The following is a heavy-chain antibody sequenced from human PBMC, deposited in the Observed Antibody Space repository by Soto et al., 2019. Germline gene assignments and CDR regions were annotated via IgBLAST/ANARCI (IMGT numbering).Heavy chain of an antibody. CDR3: ARDPDSSGWYNSFDP. D-gene: IGHD6-19*01. Sequence: EVQLVESGGGLVQPGGSLRLSCAASGFTFSSYSMNWVRQAPGKGLEWVSYISSSSSTIYYADSVKGRFTISRDNAKNSLYLQMNSLRAEDTAVYDCARDPDSSGWYNSFDPWGQGTLVTVSS. J-gene: IGHJ5*02. CDR2: ISSSSSTI. V-gene: IGHV3-48*01. CDR1: GFTFSSYS.